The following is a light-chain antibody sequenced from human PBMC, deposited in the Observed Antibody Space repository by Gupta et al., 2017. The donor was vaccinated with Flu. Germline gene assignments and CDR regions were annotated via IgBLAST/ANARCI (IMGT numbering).Light chain of an antibody. CDR2: LGS. CDR3: MQALQTPYT. J-gene: IGKJ2*01. Sequence: VTPGEPASISCRSSQSLLHSNGYNYLDWYLQKPGQSPQLLIYLGSNRASGVPDRFSGSGSGTDFTLKISRVEAEDVGVYYCMQALQTPYTFGQGTKLQIK. CDR1: QSLLHSNGYNY. V-gene: IGKV2-28*01.